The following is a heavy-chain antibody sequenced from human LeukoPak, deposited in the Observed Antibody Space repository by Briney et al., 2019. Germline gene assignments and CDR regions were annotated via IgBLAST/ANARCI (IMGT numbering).Heavy chain of an antibody. J-gene: IGHJ6*04. CDR1: VGTLISYP. V-gene: IGHV1-18*01. CDR2: SSAYNCNT. Sequence: ASVKVSCKASVGTLISYPISWVRPAPGRGLEWVGWSSAYNCNTKYAQKPQGRVTMTTDTYASTAYMDQRSLRCDDAAVYYCARIVVRAAKNGMVVWGEGTTVTVSS. CDR3: ARIVVRAAKNGMVV. D-gene: IGHD2-2*01.